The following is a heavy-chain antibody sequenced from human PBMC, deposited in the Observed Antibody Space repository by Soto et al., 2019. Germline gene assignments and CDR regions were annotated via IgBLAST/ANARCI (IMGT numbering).Heavy chain of an antibody. V-gene: IGHV4-4*07. D-gene: IGHD3-10*01. CDR1: GGSISSYY. J-gene: IGHJ6*02. CDR2: IYTSVST. Sequence: SETLSLTCTVSGGSISSYYWSWIRQPAGKGLEWIGRIYTSVSTNYNPSLKSRVTMSVDTSKNQFSLKLSSVTAADTAVYYCARGYYYGSGSYYLDYYYYGMDVWGQGTRVTFSS. CDR3: ARGYYYGSGSYYLDYYYYGMDV.